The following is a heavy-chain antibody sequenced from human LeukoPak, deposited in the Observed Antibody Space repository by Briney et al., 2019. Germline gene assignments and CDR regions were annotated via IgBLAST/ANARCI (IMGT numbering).Heavy chain of an antibody. V-gene: IGHV3-33*06. J-gene: IGHJ3*02. CDR2: IWYDGSNK. CDR1: GFTFSSYG. Sequence: PGGSLRLSCAASGFTFSSYGMHWVRQAPGKALEWVAVIWYDGSNKYYADSVKGRFTISRDNSKNTLYLQMNSLRAEDTAVYYCAKDRGYCSSTSCYRSWDAFDIWGQGTMVTVSS. CDR3: AKDRGYCSSTSCYRSWDAFDI. D-gene: IGHD2-2*02.